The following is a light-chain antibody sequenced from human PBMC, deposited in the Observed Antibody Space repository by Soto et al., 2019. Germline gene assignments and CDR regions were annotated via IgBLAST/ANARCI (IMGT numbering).Light chain of an antibody. V-gene: IGKV3D-15*01. CDR3: QQYDKWPLT. J-gene: IGKJ4*01. CDR2: GAS. CDR1: HSVDSN. Sequence: EIVMTQSPGTLSVSTGQGATLSCRASHSVDSNLAWYQQKPGQAPRLLIFGASTRPTGIPDRFSGSGSGTGFTPTIRSLQFEDFAVYYCQQYDKWPLTFGGGTKVEIK.